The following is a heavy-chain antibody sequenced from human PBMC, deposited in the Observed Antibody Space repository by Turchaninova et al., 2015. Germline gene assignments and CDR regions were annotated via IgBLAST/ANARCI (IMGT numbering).Heavy chain of an antibody. Sequence: EVALVESGGGLAQPGESLRLPCASSGFKFSRFAMNWVRRAPGKGREGVAGVGGGDDKYYAGAXXGRXXXDRXXSKNXRYLKXXSLXAXTTAIYYXXXDHFSANCVXDAFXXWGQGTMVSXSS. CDR2: VGGGDDK. V-gene: IGHV3-23*04. J-gene: IGHJ3*01. CDR3: XXDHFSANCVXDAFXX. CDR1: GFKFSRFA. D-gene: IGHD5/OR15-5a*01.